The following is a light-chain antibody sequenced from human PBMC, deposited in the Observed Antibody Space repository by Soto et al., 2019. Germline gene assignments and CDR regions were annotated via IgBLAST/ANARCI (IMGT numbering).Light chain of an antibody. Sequence: DIQMTQSPSTLSASVGDRVTITCRASEDVNGWLAWYQQKPVTAPKLLIYDVSTLESGVPSRFSGSGSGTEFTLTINSLQPDDFATFYCQHYNSYPFTFGPGTKVDIK. CDR1: EDVNGW. J-gene: IGKJ3*01. CDR2: DVS. V-gene: IGKV1-5*01. CDR3: QHYNSYPFT.